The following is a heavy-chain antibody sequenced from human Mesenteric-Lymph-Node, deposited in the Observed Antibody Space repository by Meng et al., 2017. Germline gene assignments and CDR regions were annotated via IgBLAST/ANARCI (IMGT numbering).Heavy chain of an antibody. J-gene: IGHJ6*02. CDR1: GGSISSGGYY. CDR2: IYYSGST. V-gene: IGHV4-31*01. D-gene: IGHD5-18*01. Sequence: SETLSLTCTVSGGSISSGGYYWSWIRQHPGKGLEWIGYIYYSGSTYYNPSLKSLVTISVDTSKNQFSLKLSSVTAADTAVYYCARVAQLWSHYYYYGMDVWGQGTTVTVSS. CDR3: ARVAQLWSHYYYYGMDV.